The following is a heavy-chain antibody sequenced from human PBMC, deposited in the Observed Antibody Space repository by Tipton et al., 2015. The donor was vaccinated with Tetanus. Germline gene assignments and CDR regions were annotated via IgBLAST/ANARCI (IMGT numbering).Heavy chain of an antibody. CDR1: GGSFSGYY. Sequence: TLSLTCAVYGGSFSGYYWSWIRQPPGKGLEWIGEINHSGSTNYNPSLKSRVTISVDTSKNQFSLKLSSVTAADTAVYYCAGPQYYYGSGSYYAFDIWGQGTMVTVSS. CDR3: AGPQYYYGSGSYYAFDI. J-gene: IGHJ3*02. CDR2: INHSGST. D-gene: IGHD3-10*01. V-gene: IGHV4-34*01.